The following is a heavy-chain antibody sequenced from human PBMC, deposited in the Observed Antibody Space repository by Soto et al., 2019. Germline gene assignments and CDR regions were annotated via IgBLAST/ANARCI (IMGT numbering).Heavy chain of an antibody. CDR2: MNPNNGNT. J-gene: IGHJ4*02. CDR3: AKGPRNWGVDY. V-gene: IGHV1-8*01. CDR1: GYTFTDYD. Sequence: QVQLVQSGAEVKQPGASVKVSCKASGYTFTDYDINWFRQATGQGLEWMGWMNPNNGNTGYAQNFQGRVTMTRSTSISTAYMELSTLRSEDTAVYYCAKGPRNWGVDYWGQGTLVTVSS. D-gene: IGHD3-10*01.